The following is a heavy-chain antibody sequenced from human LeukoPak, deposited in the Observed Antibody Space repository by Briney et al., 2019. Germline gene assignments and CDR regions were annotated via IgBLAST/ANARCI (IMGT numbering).Heavy chain of an antibody. Sequence: GGSLRLSCAASGFTFSSYLMHWVRQAPGKGLVWVSRINSDGTSTSYADSVEGRFTISRDNAKNTLYLQMNSLRAEDTAVYYCARRGSYGDYSVYWGQGTLVTVSS. V-gene: IGHV3-74*01. D-gene: IGHD4-17*01. CDR1: GFTFSSYL. J-gene: IGHJ4*02. CDR2: INSDGTST. CDR3: ARRGSYGDYSVY.